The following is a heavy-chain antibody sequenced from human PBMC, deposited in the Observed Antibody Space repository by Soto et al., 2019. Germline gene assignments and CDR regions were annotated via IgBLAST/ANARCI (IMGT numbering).Heavy chain of an antibody. CDR3: ARDSPGGGYYYGMDV. D-gene: IGHD3-16*01. Sequence: QGQLEQSGAEVRKPGSSVKVSCKASGGSFSSYAISWVRQAPGQGLEWMGGIVPVLGTSHSAQKFQGRVTFSTDDSTTTAYMELSSLGSEDTAVYYCARDSPGGGYYYGMDVWGQGTTVTVSS. CDR1: GGSFSSYA. J-gene: IGHJ6*02. CDR2: IVPVLGTS. V-gene: IGHV1-69*01.